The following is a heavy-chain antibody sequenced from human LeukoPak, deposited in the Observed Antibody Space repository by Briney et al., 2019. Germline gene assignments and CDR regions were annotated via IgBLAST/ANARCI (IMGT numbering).Heavy chain of an antibody. Sequence: GASVKVSCKASGYTFTSYYMHWVRQAPGQGLEWMGIINPSGGSTSYAQKFQGRVTMTRDTSTSTVYMELSSLRSEDTALYYCARTLNYYGSGSYYSYFDYWGQGTLVTVSS. CDR3: ARTLNYYGSGSYYSYFDY. CDR1: GYTFTSYY. V-gene: IGHV1-46*01. CDR2: INPSGGST. D-gene: IGHD3-10*01. J-gene: IGHJ4*02.